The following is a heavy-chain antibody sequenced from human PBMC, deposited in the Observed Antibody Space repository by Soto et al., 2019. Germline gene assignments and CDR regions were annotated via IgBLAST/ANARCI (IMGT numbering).Heavy chain of an antibody. CDR1: GGSISSGGYY. D-gene: IGHD6-19*01. J-gene: IGHJ1*01. V-gene: IGHV4-31*03. Sequence: QVQLQESGPGLVKPSQTLSLTCTVSGGSISSGGYYWSWILQHPGKGLEWIGYIYYSGSTYYNPSLKSRVTISVDTSKNQFSLKLSSVTAADTAVYYCARDLVGSSGWEYFQHWGQGTLVTVSS. CDR3: ARDLVGSSGWEYFQH. CDR2: IYYSGST.